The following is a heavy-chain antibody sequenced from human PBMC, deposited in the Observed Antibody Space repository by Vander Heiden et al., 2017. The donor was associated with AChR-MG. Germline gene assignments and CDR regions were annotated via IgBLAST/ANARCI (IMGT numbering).Heavy chain of an antibody. CDR1: GYTFSSYG. CDR2: IFAYTGHT. J-gene: IGHJ6*03. D-gene: IGHD2-15*01. Sequence: QVQLVQSGVQVKKPGASGKVSCKASGYTFSSYGIPWGRQAPGQGLEWMGWIFAYTGHTNDAQNVQGRVTMTIDTSASTAYMELENLTSDDTAVFYCASALASVRGDNYYYYYMDVWGTGTTVTVSS. CDR3: ASALASVRGDNYYYYYMDV. V-gene: IGHV1-18*01.